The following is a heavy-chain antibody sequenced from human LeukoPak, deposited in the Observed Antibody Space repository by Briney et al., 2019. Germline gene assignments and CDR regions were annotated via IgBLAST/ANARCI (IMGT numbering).Heavy chain of an antibody. CDR2: IYYTGGS. Sequence: SETLSLTCTVSGGSISSTTYYWGWIRQPPGKGLEWIGSIYYTGGSYYNPSLKSRVTISVDTSKNQSSLRLSSVTAADTAVYHCARHGHHGDRDYWGQGTLVTVSS. CDR3: ARHGHHGDRDY. V-gene: IGHV4-39*01. D-gene: IGHD2-21*02. CDR1: GGSISSTTYY. J-gene: IGHJ4*02.